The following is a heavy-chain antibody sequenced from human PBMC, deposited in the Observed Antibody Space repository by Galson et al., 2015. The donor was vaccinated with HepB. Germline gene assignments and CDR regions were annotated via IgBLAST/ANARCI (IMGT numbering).Heavy chain of an antibody. CDR2: INPISGNT. V-gene: IGHV1-8*01. Sequence: SVKVSCKASVYTFTTYDFNWVRQATGQGPEWMGWINPISGNTGYAQKFQGRVTMTRDTSISTIYMELSSLRSEDTAVYYCTRGPRNYGFDYWGQGTLVTVSS. CDR1: VYTFTTYD. CDR3: TRGPRNYGFDY. D-gene: IGHD1-7*01. J-gene: IGHJ4*02.